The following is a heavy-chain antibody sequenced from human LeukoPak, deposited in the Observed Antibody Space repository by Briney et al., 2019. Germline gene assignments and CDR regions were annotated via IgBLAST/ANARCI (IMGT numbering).Heavy chain of an antibody. V-gene: IGHV1-69*13. CDR1: GGTFSSYA. D-gene: IGHD3-9*01. Sequence: SVKVSCKASGGTFSSYAISWVRQAPGQGLEWMGGIIPIFGTANYAQKFQGRVTITADESTSTAYMELSSLRSEDTAVYYCARDPDTYYDILTGYYNAPGAFDIWGQGTMVTVSS. CDR2: IIPIFGTA. J-gene: IGHJ3*02. CDR3: ARDPDTYYDILTGYYNAPGAFDI.